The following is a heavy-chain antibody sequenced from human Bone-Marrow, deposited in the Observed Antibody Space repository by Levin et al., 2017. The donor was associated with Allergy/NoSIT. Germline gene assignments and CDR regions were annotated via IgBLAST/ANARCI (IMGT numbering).Heavy chain of an antibody. CDR1: GFTFSDYW. V-gene: IGHV3-74*01. CDR3: ARDLVLGSGSLGD. J-gene: IGHJ4*02. Sequence: GGSLRLSCAASGFTFSDYWMHWVRQVPGKGLVWVSRINIEGTTTNYDDSVEGRFTIFRNNAKNTLYLQMNSLRVEDTAVYYCARDLVLGSGSLGDWGQGTLVTVSS. D-gene: IGHD3-10*01. CDR2: INIEGTTT.